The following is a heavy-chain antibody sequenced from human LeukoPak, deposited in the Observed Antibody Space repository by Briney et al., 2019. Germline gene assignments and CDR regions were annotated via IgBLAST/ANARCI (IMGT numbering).Heavy chain of an antibody. D-gene: IGHD3/OR15-3a*01. CDR2: INHSGST. Sequence: KPSETLSLTCAVYGGSFSGYYWSWIRQPPGKGQEWIGEINHSGSTNYNPSLKSRVTISVDTSKNQFSLKLSSVTAADTAVYYCARGRPGWTTWFDPWGQGTLVTVSS. CDR1: GGSFSGYY. J-gene: IGHJ5*02. CDR3: ARGRPGWTTWFDP. V-gene: IGHV4-34*01.